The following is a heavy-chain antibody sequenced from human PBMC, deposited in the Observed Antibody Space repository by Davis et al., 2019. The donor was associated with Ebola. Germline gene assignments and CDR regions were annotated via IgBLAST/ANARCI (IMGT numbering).Heavy chain of an antibody. Sequence: ASVKVSCKASGYRFTSYYMHWVRQAPGQGLEWMGIINPITGGTSYAQNFQVRVNMTRDTYTRTVYMELSSLRSEDTAVYYCSREGGRYYDSSGYVFDIWGQGTMVKVSS. J-gene: IGHJ3*02. D-gene: IGHD3-22*01. CDR1: GYRFTSYY. CDR2: INPITGGT. V-gene: IGHV1-46*01. CDR3: SREGGRYYDSSGYVFDI.